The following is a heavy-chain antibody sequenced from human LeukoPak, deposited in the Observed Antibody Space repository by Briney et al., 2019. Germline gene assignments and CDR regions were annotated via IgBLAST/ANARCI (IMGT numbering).Heavy chain of an antibody. CDR2: IGANVGST. V-gene: IGHV3-23*01. CDR3: TKSTDYWYYGMDV. CDR1: GFTFSTFA. D-gene: IGHD2-8*02. J-gene: IGHJ6*02. Sequence: GGSLRLSCVASGFTFSTFAMYWLRQAPGKGLEWVSAIGANVGSTSYADSVRGRFTISKDNSRNTLYLQMSSLRTDDTATYYCTKSTDYWYYGMDVWGQGTTVTVSS.